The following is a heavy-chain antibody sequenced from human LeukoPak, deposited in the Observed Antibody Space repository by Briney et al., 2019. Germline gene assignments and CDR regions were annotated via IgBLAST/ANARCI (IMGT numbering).Heavy chain of an antibody. CDR1: GFTFSTYW. Sequence: GGSLRLSCAAFGFTFSTYWMTWVRQAPGKGLECVANIKPDGSEKYYVDSVEGRFTISRDNAKNSLYLQMNSLRAEDTALYYCARGGTWDLDYWGQGTLVTVSS. J-gene: IGHJ4*02. CDR3: ARGGTWDLDY. CDR2: IKPDGSEK. D-gene: IGHD1-1*01. V-gene: IGHV3-7*01.